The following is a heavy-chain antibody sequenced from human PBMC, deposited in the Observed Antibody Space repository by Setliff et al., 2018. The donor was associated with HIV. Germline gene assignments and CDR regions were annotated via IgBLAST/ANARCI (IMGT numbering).Heavy chain of an antibody. Sequence: PSETLSLTCAVYGGSFSGYYWIWIRQPPGRGLEWIGEINHSGSTNYNPSLKSRVTISVDTSKKQFILKLTSVTAADTAIYSCARGRSYYDNSGAALYYFYYMDVWGKGTTVTVSS. CDR3: ARGRSYYDNSGAALYYFYYMDV. CDR2: INHSGST. V-gene: IGHV4-34*01. J-gene: IGHJ6*03. D-gene: IGHD3-22*01. CDR1: GGSFSGYY.